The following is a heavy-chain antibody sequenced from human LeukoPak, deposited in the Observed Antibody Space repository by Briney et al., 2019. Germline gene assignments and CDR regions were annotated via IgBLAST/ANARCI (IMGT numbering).Heavy chain of an antibody. J-gene: IGHJ3*02. D-gene: IGHD2-2*01. Sequence: GSVTDSCQASGCTFANYGITWVRQAPGRGLEGMGWNSDYHGITNYEQKLQGRVTMTTDTSTSTAYMELRSLRSDDTAVFYCARDLALYCSTTSCQDAFDIWGQGTMVTVSS. CDR1: GCTFANYG. CDR2: NSDYHGIT. V-gene: IGHV1-18*01. CDR3: ARDLALYCSTTSCQDAFDI.